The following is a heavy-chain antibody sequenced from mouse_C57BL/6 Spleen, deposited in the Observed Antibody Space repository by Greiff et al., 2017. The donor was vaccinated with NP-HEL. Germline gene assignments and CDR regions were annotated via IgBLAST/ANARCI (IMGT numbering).Heavy chain of an antibody. V-gene: IGHV1-18*01. J-gene: IGHJ1*03. CDR1: GYTFTDYN. CDR3: ARTGHYGSSYSYWYFDV. Sequence: EVQLQQSGPELVKPGASVKIPCKASGYTFTDYNMDWVKQSHGKSLEWIGDINPNNGGTIYNQKFKGKATLTVDKSSSTAYMELRSLTSEDTAVYYCARTGHYGSSYSYWYFDVWGTGTTVTVSS. D-gene: IGHD1-1*01. CDR2: INPNNGGT.